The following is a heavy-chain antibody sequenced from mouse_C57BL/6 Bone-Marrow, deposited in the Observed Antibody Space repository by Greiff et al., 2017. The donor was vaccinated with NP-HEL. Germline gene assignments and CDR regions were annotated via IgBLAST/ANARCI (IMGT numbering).Heavy chain of an antibody. CDR1: GFTFSSYG. V-gene: IGHV5-6*01. J-gene: IGHJ4*01. CDR3: ARASTVVAEGDAMDY. CDR2: ISSGGSYT. D-gene: IGHD1-1*01. Sequence: EVQGVESGGDLVKPGGSLKLSCAASGFTFSSYGMSWVRQTPDKRLEWVATISSGGSYTYYPDSVKGRFTISRDNAKNTLYLQMSSLKSEYKAMYDCARASTVVAEGDAMDYWGQGTSVTVSS.